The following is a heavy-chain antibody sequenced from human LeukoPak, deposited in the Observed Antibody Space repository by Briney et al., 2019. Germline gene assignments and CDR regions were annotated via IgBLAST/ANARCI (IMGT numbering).Heavy chain of an antibody. CDR2: INHSGST. J-gene: IGHJ4*02. CDR3: ASLSRRYSYGAYYFDY. V-gene: IGHV4-34*01. Sequence: SETLSLTCAVYGGSFSGYYWSWIRQPPGKGLEWIGEINHSGSTNYNPSLKSRVTISVDTSKNQFSLKLSSVTAAHTAVYYCASLSRRYSYGAYYFDYWGQGTLVTVSS. CDR1: GGSFSGYY. D-gene: IGHD5-18*01.